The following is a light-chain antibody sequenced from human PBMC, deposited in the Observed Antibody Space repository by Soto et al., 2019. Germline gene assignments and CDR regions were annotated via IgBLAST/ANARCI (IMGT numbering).Light chain of an antibody. J-gene: IGLJ1*01. CDR3: SSYTTSRTLD. Sequence: QSVLTQPASVSGSPGQSITISCTGTSSDLGTYNYVSWYQQHPGKAPKLMIYEVINRPSGVSNRFSGSKSGNTASLTISGLQAEDEADYYCSSYTTSRTLDFGTGTKVTVL. CDR1: SSDLGTYNY. CDR2: EVI. V-gene: IGLV2-14*01.